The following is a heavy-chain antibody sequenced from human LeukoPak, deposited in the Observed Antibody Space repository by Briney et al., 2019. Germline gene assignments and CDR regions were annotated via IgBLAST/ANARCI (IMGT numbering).Heavy chain of an antibody. J-gene: IGHJ4*02. CDR3: ARVGVVNFDY. CDR1: GFTFSSYE. Sequence: GGSLRLSXAASGFTFSSYEMNWVRQAPGKGLEWVSYISTSGSTIYYADSVKGRFTISRDNAKNSLYLQMNSLRAEDTAVYYCARVGVVNFDYWGQGTLVTVSS. CDR2: ISTSGSTI. V-gene: IGHV3-48*03. D-gene: IGHD3-22*01.